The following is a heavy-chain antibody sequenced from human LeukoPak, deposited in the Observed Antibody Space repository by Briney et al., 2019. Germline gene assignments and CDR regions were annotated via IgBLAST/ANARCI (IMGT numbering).Heavy chain of an antibody. D-gene: IGHD3-10*01. Sequence: GGSLRLSCAASGFTFNNYGMHCVRQAPGKALEGVALIWYDGTNKYYGDSVKGRFNISRDNYKNTLYLQMNSLRAEATAVYYCARGRFGELSVATFDIWGQGTMVTVSS. J-gene: IGHJ3*02. V-gene: IGHV3-33*01. CDR3: ARGRFGELSVATFDI. CDR2: IWYDGTNK. CDR1: GFTFNNYG.